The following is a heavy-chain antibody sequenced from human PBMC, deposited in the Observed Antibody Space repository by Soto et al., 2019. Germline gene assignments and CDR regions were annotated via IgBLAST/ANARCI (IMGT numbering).Heavy chain of an antibody. V-gene: IGHV4-59*08. CDR3: ARRIVSTETFDY. CDR1: GGSLTSYY. J-gene: IGHJ4*02. D-gene: IGHD5-12*01. Sequence: QVQLQESGPGLVKPSETLSLTCTVSGGSLTSYYWSWIRQPPGKGLEWIGFVYYTGIARYNPSLKSRLXXXAXXSKNQFSLKLTSVTAADTAIYYCARRIVSTETFDYWGQGTLVTVSS. CDR2: VYYTGIA.